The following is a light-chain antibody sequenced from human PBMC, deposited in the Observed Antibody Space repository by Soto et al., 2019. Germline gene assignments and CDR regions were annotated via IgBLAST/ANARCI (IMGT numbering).Light chain of an antibody. CDR3: QQYYSLPLT. J-gene: IGKJ4*01. Sequence: DIVMTQSSDSLAVSLGERATINCKSSQSVLYSSNNKNYLAWYQQKPGQPPKLLLYWASTRESGVPDRFSGSGSGTDFTLTISSLQAEDVAVYACQQYYSLPLTFGGGTKVEIK. V-gene: IGKV4-1*01. CDR1: QSVLYSSNNKNY. CDR2: WAS.